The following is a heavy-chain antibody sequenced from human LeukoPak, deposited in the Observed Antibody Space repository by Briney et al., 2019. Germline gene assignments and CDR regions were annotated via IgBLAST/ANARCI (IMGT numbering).Heavy chain of an antibody. J-gene: IGHJ3*02. Sequence: SSETLSLTCTVSGYSISSGYYWGWIRQPPGKGLEWIGSIYHSGSTYYNPSLKSRVTISVDTSKNQFSLKLSSVTAADTAVYYCARDRGDIVVVVAATAFDIWGQGTMVTVSS. V-gene: IGHV4-38-2*02. CDR3: ARDRGDIVVVVAATAFDI. D-gene: IGHD2-15*01. CDR1: GYSISSGYY. CDR2: IYHSGST.